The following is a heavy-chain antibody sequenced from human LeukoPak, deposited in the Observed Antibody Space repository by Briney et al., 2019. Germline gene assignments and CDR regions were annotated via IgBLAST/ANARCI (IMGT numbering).Heavy chain of an antibody. CDR2: ISSSGSTI. J-gene: IGHJ4*02. V-gene: IGHV3-11*01. CDR3: ARGAYYYDSGSYSVDTSMVTMVTNDY. Sequence: GGSLRLSCAASGFTFSDYYMSWIRQAPGKGLEWVSYISSSGSTIYYADSVKGRFTISRDNAKNSLYLQMNSLRAEDTAVYYCARGAYYYDSGSYSVDTSMVTMVTNDYWGQGTLVTVSS. CDR1: GFTFSDYY. D-gene: IGHD3-10*01.